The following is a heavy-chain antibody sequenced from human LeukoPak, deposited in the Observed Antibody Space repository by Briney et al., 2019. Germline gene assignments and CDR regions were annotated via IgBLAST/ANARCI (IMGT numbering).Heavy chain of an antibody. CDR3: VTRGTTATKYIEN. J-gene: IGHJ4*02. Sequence: GGSLRLSFGASGFTFSIYFMTWVRQAPGIGLQWVATIRPRGDNTYYADSVKGRFTISRDNSKTTLHLEMNSLRVGDTAVYYCVTRGTTATKYIENWGQGTLVTVS. V-gene: IGHV3-23*01. CDR1: GFTFSIYF. CDR2: IRPRGDNT. D-gene: IGHD1/OR15-1a*01.